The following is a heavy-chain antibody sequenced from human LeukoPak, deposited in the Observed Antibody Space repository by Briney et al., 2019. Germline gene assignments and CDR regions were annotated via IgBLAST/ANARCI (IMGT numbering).Heavy chain of an antibody. CDR1: W. V-gene: IGHV3-74*01. CDR3: AREGGDYDILTGYYSS. J-gene: IGHJ4*02. D-gene: IGHD3-9*01. Sequence: WXGWVRQAPRXGLGWVSRINSDGRSTSYADSEKGRFTIPRDKAKTTLYLQMNSLSAEDTAVYYCAREGGDYDILTGYYSSWGQGTLVTVSS. CDR2: INSDGRST.